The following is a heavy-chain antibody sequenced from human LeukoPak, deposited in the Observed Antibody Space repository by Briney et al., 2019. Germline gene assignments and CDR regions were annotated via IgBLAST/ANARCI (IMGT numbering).Heavy chain of an antibody. Sequence: SETLSLTCTVSRGSVRTADYYWAWVRQPPGEGLEWLGSIYFSGTPYFNPSLKSRVAVSIDTSKNQFSLKVTSVNASDTAVYFFAGASRWFAGGWFDSWGQGTLVTGSS. CDR1: RGSVRTADYY. V-gene: IGHV4-39*01. CDR3: AGASRWFAGGWFDS. J-gene: IGHJ5*01. D-gene: IGHD6-13*01. CDR2: IYFSGTP.